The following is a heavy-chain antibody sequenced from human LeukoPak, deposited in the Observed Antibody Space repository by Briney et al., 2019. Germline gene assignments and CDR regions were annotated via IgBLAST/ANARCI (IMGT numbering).Heavy chain of an antibody. CDR3: ARDYHGSGSLTTFDY. CDR2: INPRGGSA. Sequence: ASVKVSRKASGYTFTNFYMHWVRQAPGQGLEWMGIINPRGGSASSAQKFQGRVTVTRDTSTSTVYMELSSLRSEDTAVYYCARDYHGSGSLTTFDYWGQGTLVTVSS. CDR1: GYTFTNFY. D-gene: IGHD3-10*01. J-gene: IGHJ4*02. V-gene: IGHV1-46*01.